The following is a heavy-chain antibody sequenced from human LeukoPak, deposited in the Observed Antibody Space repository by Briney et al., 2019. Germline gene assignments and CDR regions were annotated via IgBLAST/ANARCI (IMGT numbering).Heavy chain of an antibody. CDR3: ARDSQYSSSSKIYYYMDV. CDR2: ISSSSSSI. CDR1: GFTFSSYG. J-gene: IGHJ6*03. Sequence: PGGSLRLSCAASGFTFSSYGMNWVRQAPGKGLEWVSYISSSSSSISYADSVKGRFTISRDNSKNTLYLQMNSLRAEDTAVYYCARDSQYSSSSKIYYYMDVWGKGTTVTVSS. D-gene: IGHD6-6*01. V-gene: IGHV3-48*01.